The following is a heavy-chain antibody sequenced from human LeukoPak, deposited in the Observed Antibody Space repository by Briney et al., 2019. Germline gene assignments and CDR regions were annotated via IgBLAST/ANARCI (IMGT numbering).Heavy chain of an antibody. Sequence: GSLRLSCATSGFTFRNYGMHWVRQATGKGLVWVSFIWSDGNNRFYADSVKGRFTISRDNSKNMLYLQMDSLRPEDTAVYYCAKDPGASVSGFHMDVWGKGTTVIVSS. V-gene: IGHV3-30*02. CDR1: GFTFRNYG. CDR2: IWSDGNNR. J-gene: IGHJ6*03. CDR3: AKDPGASVSGFHMDV. D-gene: IGHD2-8*02.